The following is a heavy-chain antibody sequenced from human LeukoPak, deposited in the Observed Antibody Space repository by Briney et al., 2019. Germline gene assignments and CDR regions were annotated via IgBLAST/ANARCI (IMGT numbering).Heavy chain of an antibody. D-gene: IGHD1-1*01. CDR3: TTAPTSYFDY. CDR1: GFTFSNAR. CDR2: IKSKTNGGTT. Sequence: GGSLRLSCAASGFTFSNARMSWVRQAPGKGLEWVGRIKSKTNGGTTDYAAPVKGRFTISRDDSVNTLYLEMSSLKTDDTAVYYYTTAPTSYFDYWGQGTLVTVSS. J-gene: IGHJ4*02. V-gene: IGHV3-15*01.